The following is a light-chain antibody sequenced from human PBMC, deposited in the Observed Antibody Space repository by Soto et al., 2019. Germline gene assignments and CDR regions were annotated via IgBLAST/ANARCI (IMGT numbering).Light chain of an antibody. CDR2: DAS. CDR3: QQYNRYSPKT. V-gene: IGKV1-5*01. J-gene: IGKJ1*01. Sequence: DIELTQCPSTLSASVGDRVTITCRDSQSISSWLAWYQQKPGKAPKLLIYDASSLESGVPSRFSGSGSGTEFTLTISSLQPDDFATYYCQQYNRYSPKTFGQGTKVDIK. CDR1: QSISSW.